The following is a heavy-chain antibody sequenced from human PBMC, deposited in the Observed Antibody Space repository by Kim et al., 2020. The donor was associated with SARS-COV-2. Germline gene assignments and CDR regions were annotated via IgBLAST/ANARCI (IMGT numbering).Heavy chain of an antibody. Sequence: GGSLRLSCTASGFTLSSYAMHWVRQAPGKGLEWVSGITGTGGNTYYPDSVKGRFSVSRDNSKNTLYLQLNSLRADDTAKYFCARDGYNWIAFDIWCPGTMVTVSS. J-gene: IGHJ3*02. CDR2: ITGTGGNT. CDR1: GFTLSSYA. CDR3: ARDGYNWIAFDI. V-gene: IGHV3-23*01. D-gene: IGHD5-12*01.